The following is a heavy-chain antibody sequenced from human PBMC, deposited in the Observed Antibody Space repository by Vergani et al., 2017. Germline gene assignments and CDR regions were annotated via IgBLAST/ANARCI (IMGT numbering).Heavy chain of an antibody. CDR3: ARDLNFYGSGSYLDY. V-gene: IGHV1-2*02. J-gene: IGHJ4*02. Sequence: QVQLVQSGAEVKKPGSSVKVSCKASGGTFSSYAISWVRQAPGQGLEWMGGIIPKSADSNYAQKFQDRVTMTRETSISTVYMELSRLTSDDTAVYYCARDLNFYGSGSYLDYWGQGTLVTVSS. CDR1: GGTFSSYA. CDR2: IIPKSADS. D-gene: IGHD3-10*01.